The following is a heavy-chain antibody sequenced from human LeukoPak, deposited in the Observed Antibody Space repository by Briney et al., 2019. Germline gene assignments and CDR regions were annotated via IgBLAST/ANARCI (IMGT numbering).Heavy chain of an antibody. CDR3: ASSGGYYYDSSARFDY. J-gene: IGHJ4*02. CDR1: GGSFSGYY. Sequence: SETLSLTCAVYGGSFSGYYWSWIRQPPGKGLEWIGEINHSGSTNYNPSLKSRVTISVDTSKNQFSLKLSSVTAADTAVYYCASSGGYYYDSSARFDYWGQGTLVTVSS. D-gene: IGHD3-22*01. CDR2: INHSGST. V-gene: IGHV4-34*01.